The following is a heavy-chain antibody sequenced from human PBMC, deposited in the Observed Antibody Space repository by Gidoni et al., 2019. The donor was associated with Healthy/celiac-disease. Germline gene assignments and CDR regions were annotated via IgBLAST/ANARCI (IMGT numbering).Heavy chain of an antibody. D-gene: IGHD3-22*01. Sequence: SSYGMHWVRQAPGKGLAWVAVIWYDGSNKYYADSVKGRFTISRDNSKNTLYLQMNSLRAEDTAVYYCARDYYDSSGYYLIDYWGQGTLVTVSS. V-gene: IGHV3-33*01. CDR2: IWYDGSNK. J-gene: IGHJ4*02. CDR3: ARDYYDSSGYYLIDY. CDR1: SSYG.